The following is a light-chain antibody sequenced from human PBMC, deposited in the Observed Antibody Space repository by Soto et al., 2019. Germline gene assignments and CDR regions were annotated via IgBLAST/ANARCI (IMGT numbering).Light chain of an antibody. CDR3: SSYTSSSTLYV. Sequence: HSSPTPPASVSGSPGQANTISCTGTIIDVCGYIYVSWYQQHPGKAPKLMIYEVSNRPSGVSNRFYGSTSGNKASLTISGLQAEDEADYYCSSYTSSSTLYVFGTGSKVIV. CDR1: IIDVCGYIY. CDR2: EVS. J-gene: IGLJ1*01. V-gene: IGLV2-14*01.